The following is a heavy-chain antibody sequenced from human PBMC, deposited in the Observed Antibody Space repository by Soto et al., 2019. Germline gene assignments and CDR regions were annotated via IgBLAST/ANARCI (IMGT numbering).Heavy chain of an antibody. J-gene: IGHJ4*02. V-gene: IGHV4-59*01. CDR3: ASFSGWYSAFEY. CDR1: GGSISSYY. Sequence: SETLSLTCTVSGGSISSYYWSWIRQPPGKGLEWIAYIYYSGSTNYNPSLKSRVTISVDTSKNEFSLKLHSVTAADTAVYYCASFSGWYSAFEYWGQGTPVTVSS. CDR2: IYYSGST. D-gene: IGHD6-19*01.